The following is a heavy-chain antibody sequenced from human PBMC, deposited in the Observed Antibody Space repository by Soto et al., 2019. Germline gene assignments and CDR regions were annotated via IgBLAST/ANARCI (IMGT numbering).Heavy chain of an antibody. Sequence: QAQLVESGGGVVQPGSSLRLSCPASGFAFSIYGRHGVAQAPGTGLEWVAVISYEGSLQHYADSVKGRFTISRDNSKNMVLLQMSSLRAEDTAVYYCVSDRGYGHASVPYSWGQGTLVSVSS. CDR2: ISYEGSLQ. CDR3: VSDRGYGHASVPYS. D-gene: IGHD5-18*01. J-gene: IGHJ4*02. CDR1: GFAFSIYG. V-gene: IGHV3-30*19.